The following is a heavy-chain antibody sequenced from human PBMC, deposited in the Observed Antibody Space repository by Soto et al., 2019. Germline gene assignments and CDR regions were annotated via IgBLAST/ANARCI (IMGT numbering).Heavy chain of an antibody. D-gene: IGHD6-6*01. CDR1: GFAFSSHP. CDR2: ISDSGGLT. CDR3: ARRAFGSSRSFDI. V-gene: IGHV3-23*01. J-gene: IGHJ3*02. Sequence: GGSLRLSCAASGFAFSSHPMSWVRQAPERGLEWVSGISDSGGLTYNADSVKGRFTISRDNSKNTLYLQMNSLRAEDTALYYCARRAFGSSRSFDIWGQGTMVTVSS.